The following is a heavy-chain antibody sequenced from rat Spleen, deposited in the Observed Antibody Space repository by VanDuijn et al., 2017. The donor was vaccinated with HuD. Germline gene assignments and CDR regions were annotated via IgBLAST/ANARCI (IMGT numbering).Heavy chain of an antibody. CDR1: GFTFSDYN. D-gene: IGHD1-9*01. J-gene: IGHJ2*01. V-gene: IGHV5S10*01. CDR3: ARPTTGIPFNY. Sequence: EVQLVESGGGLVQPGRSLKLSCAASGFTFSDYNMAWVRQAPTKGLEWVAAILYDGSNTYYRDSVKGRFTVSRDNAKSTLYLQMDSLRSEDTAIYYCARPTTGIPFNYWGQGVMVTVSS. CDR2: ILYDGSNT.